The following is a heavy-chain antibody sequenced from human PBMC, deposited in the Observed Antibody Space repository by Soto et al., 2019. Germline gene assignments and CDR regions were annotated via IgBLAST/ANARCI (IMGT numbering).Heavy chain of an antibody. J-gene: IGHJ6*02. CDR3: ARPRRDFYYYFGMEV. CDR2: ISNDGTNK. CDR1: GFIFSSYG. Sequence: QVQLVESGGGVVQPGRSLRLSCAASGFIFSSYGMHWVRQAPGKGLEWVAVISNDGTNKYYADSVKGRFTISRDQSKNTLYLQMNSLRREDTAVYYYARPRRDFYYYFGMEVWGQGATVTVSS. D-gene: IGHD6-6*01. V-gene: IGHV3-30*03.